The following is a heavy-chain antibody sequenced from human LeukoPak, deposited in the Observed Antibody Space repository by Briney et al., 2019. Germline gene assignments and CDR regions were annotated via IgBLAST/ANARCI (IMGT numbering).Heavy chain of an antibody. CDR2: ISNEGNAQ. J-gene: IGHJ4*02. CDR1: GFHFGSYG. D-gene: IGHD6-19*01. Sequence: GSLRLSCAASGFHFGSYGMHWVRQAPGKGLEWLAVISNEGNAQYHADSVRGRFTISRDNSKNMVYLQMNSLRPEDTAVYYCARTREQWQVLDYWGQGTLVIVSS. CDR3: ARTREQWQVLDY. V-gene: IGHV3-30*03.